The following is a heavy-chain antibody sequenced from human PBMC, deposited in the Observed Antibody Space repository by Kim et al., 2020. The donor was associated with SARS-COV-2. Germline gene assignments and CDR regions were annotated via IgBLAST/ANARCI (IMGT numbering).Heavy chain of an antibody. CDR2: IFYSGTT. CDR1: GGSISGSSYW. D-gene: IGHD1-26*01. CDR3: ARQLGDGSWSLHD. Sequence: SETLSLTCIVSGGSISGSSYWWGWIRQPPGKGLEWIGSIFYSGTTHYNPSLTSRVTISVDTSRNQFSLSVSSVTAADTAVFYCARQLGDGSWSLHDWGQGTLVTVSS. V-gene: IGHV4-39*01. J-gene: IGHJ4*02.